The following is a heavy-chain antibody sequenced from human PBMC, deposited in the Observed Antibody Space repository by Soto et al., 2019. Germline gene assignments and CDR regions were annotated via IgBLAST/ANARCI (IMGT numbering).Heavy chain of an antibody. CDR1: GGSISSYY. Sequence: SETLSLTCTVSGGSISSYYWGWIRQPPGKGLEWIGYIYYSGSTNYNPSLKSRVTISVDTSKNQFSLKLSSVTAADTAVYYCARHPNWGSAFDIWGQGTMVTVSS. D-gene: IGHD7-27*01. V-gene: IGHV4-59*08. CDR3: ARHPNWGSAFDI. J-gene: IGHJ3*02. CDR2: IYYSGST.